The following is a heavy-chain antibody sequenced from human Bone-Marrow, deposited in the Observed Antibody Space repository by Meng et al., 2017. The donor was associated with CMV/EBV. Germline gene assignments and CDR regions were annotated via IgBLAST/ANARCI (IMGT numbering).Heavy chain of an antibody. CDR2: INFNGADT. CDR1: GYTFTGFF. D-gene: IGHD1-26*01. V-gene: IGHV1-2*02. J-gene: IGHJ6*02. CDR3: ASPRSVRATLVGFHYYYGMDV. Sequence: ASVKVSCKVSGYTFTGFFLHWVRQAPGQGLEWMGWINFNGADTDYAQKFQGRVTMTRDTSISTAYMELSSLRSDDTAVYFCASPRSVRATLVGFHYYYGMDVWGQGTTVTVPS.